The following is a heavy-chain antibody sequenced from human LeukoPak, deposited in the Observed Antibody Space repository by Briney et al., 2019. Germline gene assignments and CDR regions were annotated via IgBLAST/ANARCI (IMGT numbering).Heavy chain of an antibody. CDR3: ATNQRPYFYHGMDV. CDR2: IYSGGST. CDR1: GFTVSSYY. J-gene: IGHJ6*02. D-gene: IGHD3-9*01. V-gene: IGHV3-66*01. Sequence: PGGSLRLSCLAPGFTVSSYYIFWVRQAPGKGLEWVSVIYSGGSTYYAESVKGRFSTSRDNSKNTLFLQMNALRAEDTAVYYCATNQRPYFYHGMDVWGQGTTVTVSS.